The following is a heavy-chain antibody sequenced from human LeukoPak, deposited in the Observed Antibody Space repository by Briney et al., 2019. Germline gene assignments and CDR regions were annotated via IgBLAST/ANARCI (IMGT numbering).Heavy chain of an antibody. CDR1: GFSFSNFA. J-gene: IGHJ4*02. V-gene: IGHV3-23*01. D-gene: IGHD3-22*01. CDR2: IRGGGET. CDR3: AKGLDPYYYDSSGYFDY. Sequence: GGSLRLSCAASGFSFSNFAMSWVRQAPARGPEWVSSIRGGGETFYADSVKGRFTISRDNSKNTLYLQMNSLRAEDTAVYYCAKGLDPYYYDSSGYFDYWGQGTLVTVSS.